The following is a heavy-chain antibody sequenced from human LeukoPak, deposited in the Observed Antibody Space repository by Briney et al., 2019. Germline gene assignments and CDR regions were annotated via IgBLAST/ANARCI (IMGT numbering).Heavy chain of an antibody. CDR1: GYTFTGYY. CDR2: INPNSGGT. D-gene: IGHD2-2*01. V-gene: IGHV1-2*02. CDR3: ARGGAIVVVPAAMVS. Sequence: ASVEVSCKASGYTFTGYYMHWVRQAPGQGLEWMGWINPNSGGTNYAQKFQGRVTMTRDTSISTAYMELSRLRSDDTAVYYCARGGAIVVVPAAMVSWGQGTLVTVSS. J-gene: IGHJ4*02.